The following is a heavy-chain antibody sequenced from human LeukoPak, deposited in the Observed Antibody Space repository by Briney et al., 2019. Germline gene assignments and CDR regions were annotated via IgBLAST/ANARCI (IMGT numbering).Heavy chain of an antibody. Sequence: PSETLSLTCTVSGGSLSSGSYYGRWLRQPPGKGLEWLGYIYYSGSINYNPSLKSRVTISVDTSKNQFSLKLSSVTAADTAVYYCAREEQQLVFDDWGQGTLVTVSS. CDR3: AREEQQLVFDD. CDR2: IYYSGSI. J-gene: IGHJ4*02. D-gene: IGHD6-13*01. CDR1: GGSLSSGSYY. V-gene: IGHV4-61*01.